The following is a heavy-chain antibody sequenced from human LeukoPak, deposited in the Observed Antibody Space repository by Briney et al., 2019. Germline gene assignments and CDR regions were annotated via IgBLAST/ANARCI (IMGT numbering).Heavy chain of an antibody. Sequence: GASVKVSCKVSGYTLTELSMHWVRQAPGKGLEWMGGFDPEDGETIYAQKFQGRVTMTEDTSTDTAYMELSSLRSEDTAVYYCAREDWDDGSAYDSNTRGYGMDVWGQGTTVTVSS. CDR3: AREDWDDGSAYDSNTRGYGMDV. J-gene: IGHJ6*02. D-gene: IGHD3-22*01. CDR1: GYTLTELS. V-gene: IGHV1-24*01. CDR2: FDPEDGET.